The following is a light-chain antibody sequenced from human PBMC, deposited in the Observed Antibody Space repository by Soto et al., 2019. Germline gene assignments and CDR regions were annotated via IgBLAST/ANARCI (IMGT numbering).Light chain of an antibody. Sequence: AIQMTQSPSSLSACVGDRVTITCRASQGITNDLGWYQQKPGKAPKLLIYSAFTLHSGVPSRFSGSASGTEFTLTISSLQPEDFATYYCLQDYAYPLTFGGGTKVEIE. CDR3: LQDYAYPLT. J-gene: IGKJ4*01. CDR2: SAF. V-gene: IGKV1-6*01. CDR1: QGITND.